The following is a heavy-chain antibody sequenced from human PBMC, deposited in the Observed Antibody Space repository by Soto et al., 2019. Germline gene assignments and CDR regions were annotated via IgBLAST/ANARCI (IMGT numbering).Heavy chain of an antibody. CDR2: INHSGST. D-gene: IGHD2-2*01. Sequence: PSETLSLTCAVYGGTFSGYYWSWIRQPPGKGLEWIGEINHSGSTNYNPSLKSRVTISVDTSKNQFSLKLSSVTAADTAVYYCARLIRFGYCSSTSCRIGMDVWGQGTTVTVSS. V-gene: IGHV4-34*01. CDR3: ARLIRFGYCSSTSCRIGMDV. CDR1: GGTFSGYY. J-gene: IGHJ6*02.